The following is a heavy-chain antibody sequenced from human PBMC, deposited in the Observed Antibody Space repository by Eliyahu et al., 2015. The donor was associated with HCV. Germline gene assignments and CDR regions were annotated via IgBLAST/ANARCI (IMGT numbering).Heavy chain of an antibody. CDR1: GFTVSSNY. CDR3: AREGRYCSRGVCSSVWFDY. D-gene: IGHD2-15*01. V-gene: IGHV3-53*01. Sequence: EVQLVESGGGLIQPGGSLRLSCAASGFTVSSNYMSWVRQAPGKGLEWVSVLFGSGXAYYADSVKGRFTISRDNSKNTLYLQMYSLRAEDTAVYYCAREGRYCSRGVCSSVWFDYWGQGALVTVSS. J-gene: IGHJ4*02. CDR2: LFGSGXA.